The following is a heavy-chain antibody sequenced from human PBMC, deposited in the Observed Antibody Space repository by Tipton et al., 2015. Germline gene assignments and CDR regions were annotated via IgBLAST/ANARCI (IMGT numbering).Heavy chain of an antibody. CDR2: IIPTFGTP. CDR3: ARDGNGSYGAY. Sequence: QVQLVQSGAEVKKPGSSVKVSCKASGGIFSSYAISWVRQAPGQGLEWMGGIIPTFGTPSYAQKFQGRVTITADKSTSTAYMDLSSLRSEDTAVYYCARDGNGSYGAYWGQGTLVTVSS. D-gene: IGHD3-10*01. CDR1: GGIFSSYA. V-gene: IGHV1-69*06. J-gene: IGHJ4*02.